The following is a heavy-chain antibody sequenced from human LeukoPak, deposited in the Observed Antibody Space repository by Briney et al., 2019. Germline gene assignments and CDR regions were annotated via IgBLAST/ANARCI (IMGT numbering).Heavy chain of an antibody. CDR1: GFTFSSYA. Sequence: GGSLSLSCADSGFTFSSYAMHWVRQAPGKGLEWVAVISYDGSNKYYADSVKGRFTISRDNSKNTLYLQMNSLRAEDTAVYYCTTLDDYGDFPTYLGYWGQGTLVTVSS. D-gene: IGHD4-17*01. CDR3: TTLDDYGDFPTYLGY. CDR2: ISYDGSNK. V-gene: IGHV3-30-3*01. J-gene: IGHJ4*02.